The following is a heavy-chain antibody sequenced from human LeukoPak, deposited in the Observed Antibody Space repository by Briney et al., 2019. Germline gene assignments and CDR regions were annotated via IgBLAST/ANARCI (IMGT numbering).Heavy chain of an antibody. CDR2: ISAYNGNT. CDR3: ARAVENWFDP. J-gene: IGHJ5*02. V-gene: IGHV1-18*01. Sequence: ASVKVSCKASGYTFTSYGISWVRQAPGQGLEWMGWISAYNGNTNYAQKFQGRVTITADKSTSTAYMELSSLRSEDTAVYYCARAVENWFDPWGQGTLVTVSS. CDR1: GYTFTSYG. D-gene: IGHD4-23*01.